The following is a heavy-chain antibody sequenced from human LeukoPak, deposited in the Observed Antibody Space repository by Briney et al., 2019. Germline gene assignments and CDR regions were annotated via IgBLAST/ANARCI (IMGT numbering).Heavy chain of an antibody. D-gene: IGHD3-22*01. Sequence: GGSLRLSCAASRFTFSSYGMSWVRQAPGKGLEWVSAISGSGGSTYYADSVKGRFTIPRDNSKNTLYLQMNSLRAEDTAVYYCAKRGASYYDSSGPYYFDYWGQGTLVTVSS. J-gene: IGHJ4*02. CDR2: ISGSGGST. CDR1: RFTFSSYG. CDR3: AKRGASYYDSSGPYYFDY. V-gene: IGHV3-23*01.